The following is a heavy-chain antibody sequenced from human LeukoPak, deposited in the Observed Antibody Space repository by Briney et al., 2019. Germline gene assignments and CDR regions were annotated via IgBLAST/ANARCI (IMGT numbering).Heavy chain of an antibody. CDR1: GYSFTSYW. V-gene: IGHV5-51*01. CDR3: AREGGIAAAGIPFDY. Sequence: GESLKISCKGSGYSFTSYWIGWVRQMPGKGLEWMGIIYPGDSDTRYSPSFQGQVTISADKSTSTAYLQWSSLKASDTAMYYCAREGGIAAAGIPFDYWGQGTLVTVSS. J-gene: IGHJ4*02. CDR2: IYPGDSDT. D-gene: IGHD6-13*01.